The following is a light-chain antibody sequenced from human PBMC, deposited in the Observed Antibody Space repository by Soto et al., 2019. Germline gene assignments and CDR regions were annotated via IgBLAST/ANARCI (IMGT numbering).Light chain of an antibody. V-gene: IGLV2-14*01. CDR1: SSDVGGYNY. CDR2: DVS. Sequence: QSALTQPASVSGSPGQSITISCTGTSSDVGGYNYVSWYQQHPDKAPKRMIYDVSNRPSGVSNRLSGSKSGNTASLTISGLQAEDEADYYCSSYTSSSTLVVFGGGTKLTVL. CDR3: SSYTSSSTLVV. J-gene: IGLJ2*01.